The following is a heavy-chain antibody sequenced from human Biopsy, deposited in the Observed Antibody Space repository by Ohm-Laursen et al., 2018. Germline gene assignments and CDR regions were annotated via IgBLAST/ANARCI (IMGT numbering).Heavy chain of an antibody. D-gene: IGHD6-19*01. V-gene: IGHV4-59*07. Sequence: SDTLSLTCTVSGGSISSYYWTWIRQPPGKGLEWLGYISNIGSTNYNPSLKSRVTISVDTSKNHFSLKLTSVTAADTAVYYCARGSALAGDFDSWGQGTLVTVSS. CDR2: ISNIGST. CDR1: GGSISSYY. CDR3: ARGSALAGDFDS. J-gene: IGHJ4*02.